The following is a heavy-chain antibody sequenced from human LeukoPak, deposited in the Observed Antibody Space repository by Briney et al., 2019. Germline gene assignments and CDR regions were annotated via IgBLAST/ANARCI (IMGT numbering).Heavy chain of an antibody. D-gene: IGHD1-7*01. CDR2: IYTSGNT. CDR1: GGSISSHY. Sequence: SETLSLTCTVSGGSISSHYWSWIRQPAGKGLEWIGRIYTSGNTNYDPSLKSRVTMSVDTSKNQFSLKLNSVTAADTAVYYCARGRSLPGTTPIFDSWGQGTLVTVSS. V-gene: IGHV4-4*07. CDR3: ARGRSLPGTTPIFDS. J-gene: IGHJ4*02.